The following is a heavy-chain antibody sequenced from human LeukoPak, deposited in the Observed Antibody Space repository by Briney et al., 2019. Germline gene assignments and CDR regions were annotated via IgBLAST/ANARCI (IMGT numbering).Heavy chain of an antibody. J-gene: IGHJ4*02. D-gene: IGHD1-26*01. Sequence: ASVKVPCKASGYTFTGYYMHWVRQAPGQGLEWMGWINPNSGGTNYAQKFQGRVTMTRDTSISTAYMELSRLRSDDTAVYYCARSSRLSGSYYGVCDYWGQGTLVTVSS. V-gene: IGHV1-2*02. CDR1: GYTFTGYY. CDR3: ARSSRLSGSYYGVCDY. CDR2: INPNSGGT.